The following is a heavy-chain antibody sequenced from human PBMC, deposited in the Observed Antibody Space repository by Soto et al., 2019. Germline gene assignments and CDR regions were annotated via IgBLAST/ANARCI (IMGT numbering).Heavy chain of an antibody. CDR1: GYTFTSYA. D-gene: IGHD1-20*01. CDR2: INAGNGNT. V-gene: IGHV1-3*01. J-gene: IGHJ6*02. Sequence: GASVKVSCKASGYTFTSYAVHWVRQATGQRLEWMGWINAGNGNTKYSQKCQGRVTITRDTSASTAYMELSSLRSEDTAVYYCARDLDMVTGNSYYYYGMDVWGQGTTVTVSS. CDR3: ARDLDMVTGNSYYYYGMDV.